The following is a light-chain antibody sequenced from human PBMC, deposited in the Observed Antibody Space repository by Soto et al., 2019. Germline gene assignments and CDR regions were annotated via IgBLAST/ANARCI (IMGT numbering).Light chain of an antibody. CDR3: RSYAGSNTDV. CDR2: EVV. Sequence: QSALTQPPSASGSPGQSVTISCTGTKSDIGVYDFVSWYQHHPGKAPRLIIYEVVQRPSGVHDRFSGSKSGNTASLTVSGLQAADEADYFCRSYAGSNTDVFGSGTKLTVL. CDR1: KSDIGVYDF. J-gene: IGLJ1*01. V-gene: IGLV2-8*01.